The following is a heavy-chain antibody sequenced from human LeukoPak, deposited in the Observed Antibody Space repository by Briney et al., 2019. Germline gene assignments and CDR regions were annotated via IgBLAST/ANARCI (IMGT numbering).Heavy chain of an antibody. CDR3: AKAGVTTVWDAFPI. V-gene: IGHV3-23*01. CDR1: GFTFSSYA. D-gene: IGHD4-17*01. J-gene: IGHJ3*02. Sequence: GGSLRLSCAASGFTFSSYAMSWVRQAPGKGLEWVSGITSGDNTYYADPVKGRVTISRDNSKNTLYLQMNSLRVEDTAIYYCAKAGVTTVWDAFPIWGQGTTVTVSS. CDR2: ITSGDNT.